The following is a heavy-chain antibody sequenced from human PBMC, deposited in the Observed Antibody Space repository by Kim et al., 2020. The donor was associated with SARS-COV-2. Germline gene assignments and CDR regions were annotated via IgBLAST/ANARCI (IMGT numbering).Heavy chain of an antibody. V-gene: IGHV4-31*03. Sequence: TLSLTCTVSGGSISSGGYYWSWIRQHPGKGLEWIGYIYYSGSTYYNPSLKSRVTISVDTSKNQFSLKLSSVTAADTAVYYCARARRAPGGWFDPWGQGTLVTVSS. CDR1: GGSISSGGYY. D-gene: IGHD1-26*01. J-gene: IGHJ5*02. CDR2: IYYSGST. CDR3: ARARRAPGGWFDP.